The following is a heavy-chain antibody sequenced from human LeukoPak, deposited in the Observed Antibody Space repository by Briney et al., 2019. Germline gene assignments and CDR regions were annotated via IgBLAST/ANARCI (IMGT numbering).Heavy chain of an antibody. CDR2: ISGSGGST. D-gene: IGHD3-10*01. Sequence: SGGSLRLSCAASGFTFSSYAMSWVRQAPGKGLEWVSAISGSGGSTYYADSVKGRFTISRHNSKNTLYLQMNSLRAEDTAVYYCARGRVSYYYYGMDVWGQGTTVTVSS. CDR1: GFTFSSYA. J-gene: IGHJ6*02. V-gene: IGHV3-23*01. CDR3: ARGRVSYYYYGMDV.